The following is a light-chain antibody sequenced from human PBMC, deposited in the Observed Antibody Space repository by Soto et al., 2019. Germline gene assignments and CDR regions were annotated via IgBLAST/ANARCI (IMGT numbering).Light chain of an antibody. J-gene: IGKJ5*01. CDR1: QTISSY. CDR3: QQSYDTPIT. Sequence: IQMTQSPSSLSASVGDRVTITCRASQTISSYLNWYQQKPGRAPKLLTYAASTLQTGVPSRFSGSGSGTEFTLTITSLQPEDFATYYCQQSYDTPITFGQGTRLEIK. CDR2: AAS. V-gene: IGKV1-39*01.